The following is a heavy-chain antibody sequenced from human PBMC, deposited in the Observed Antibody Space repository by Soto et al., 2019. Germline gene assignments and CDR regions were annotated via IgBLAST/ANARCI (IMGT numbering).Heavy chain of an antibody. CDR2: ISYDGSNK. D-gene: IGHD2-8*01. Sequence: GGSLRLSCAASGFTFSSYGMHWVRQAPGKGLEWVAVISYDGSNKYYADSVKGRFTISRDNSKNTLYLQMNSLRAEDTAVYYCANARYCTNGVCPAQTPYYYYYGMDVWGQGTTVTVSS. CDR3: ANARYCTNGVCPAQTPYYYYYGMDV. J-gene: IGHJ6*02. CDR1: GFTFSSYG. V-gene: IGHV3-30*18.